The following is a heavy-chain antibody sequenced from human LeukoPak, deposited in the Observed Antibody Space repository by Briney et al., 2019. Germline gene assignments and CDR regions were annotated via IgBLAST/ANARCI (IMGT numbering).Heavy chain of an antibody. V-gene: IGHV3-21*01. CDR2: ISSSSSYI. CDR3: ARDGLLWFGDGSFFDY. J-gene: IGHJ4*02. Sequence: MPGGSLRLSCAASGFTFSSYSMNWVRQAPGKGLEWVSSISSSSSYIYYADSVKGRFTISRDNAKNSLYLQMNSLRAEDTAVYYCARDGLLWFGDGSFFDYWGQGTLVTVSS. CDR1: GFTFSSYS. D-gene: IGHD3-10*01.